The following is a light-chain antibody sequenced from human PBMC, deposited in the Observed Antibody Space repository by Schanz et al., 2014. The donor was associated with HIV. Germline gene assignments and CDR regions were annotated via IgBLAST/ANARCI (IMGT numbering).Light chain of an antibody. CDR3: QQRSNWPRS. Sequence: EIVLTQSPGTLSLFPGERAALSCRASQTITSNFLAWYQQRPGQAPRLLIYGASNRATGVPDRFSGSGSGTEFTLTISSLQSEDFAVYYCQQRSNWPRSFGGGTKVEIK. CDR2: GAS. V-gene: IGKV3D-20*02. J-gene: IGKJ4*01. CDR1: QTITSNF.